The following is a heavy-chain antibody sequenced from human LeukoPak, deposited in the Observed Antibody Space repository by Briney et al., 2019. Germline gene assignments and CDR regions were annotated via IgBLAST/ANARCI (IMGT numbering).Heavy chain of an antibody. Sequence: SETLSITCAVSGYSFSSGDYWVWIRQPPGKWLHWIGGIYHSGSTYYNPSLKSRVSISVHTPKNQFSLKLSCVTAPDTAVYYCARVKITRVRGVQYPDYWGQGTLVTVSS. J-gene: IGHJ4*02. CDR2: IYHSGST. CDR1: GYSFSSGDY. D-gene: IGHD3-10*01. CDR3: ARVKITRVRGVQYPDY. V-gene: IGHV4-38-2*01.